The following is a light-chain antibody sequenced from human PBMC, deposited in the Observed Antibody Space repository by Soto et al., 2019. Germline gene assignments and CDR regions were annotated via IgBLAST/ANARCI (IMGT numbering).Light chain of an antibody. CDR3: QCYDSSLSGYV. CDR2: GNS. CDR1: SSNIGAGYD. J-gene: IGLJ1*01. V-gene: IGLV1-40*01. Sequence: QSVLTQPPSVSGAPGQRVTISCTGSSSNIGAGYDVHWYQQLPGTAPKLLIYGNSNRPSGVPDRFSGSKSGTSASLAITGLQAEDEADYYCQCYDSSLSGYVFGPGTKLTVL.